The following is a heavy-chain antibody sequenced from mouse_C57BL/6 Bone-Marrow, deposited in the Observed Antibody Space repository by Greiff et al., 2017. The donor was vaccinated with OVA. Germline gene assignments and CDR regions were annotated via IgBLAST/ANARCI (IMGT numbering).Heavy chain of an antibody. D-gene: IGHD2-2*01. CDR1: GYSITSGYY. CDR2: ISYDGSN. J-gene: IGHJ4*01. Sequence: EVQLKESGPGLVKPSQSLSLTCSVTGYSITSGYYWNWIRQFPGNKLEWMGYISYDGSNNYNPSLKNRISITRDTSKNQFFLKLNSVTTEDTATYYCARDGGLPHYYAMDYWGQGTSVTVSS. CDR3: ARDGGLPHYYAMDY. V-gene: IGHV3-6*01.